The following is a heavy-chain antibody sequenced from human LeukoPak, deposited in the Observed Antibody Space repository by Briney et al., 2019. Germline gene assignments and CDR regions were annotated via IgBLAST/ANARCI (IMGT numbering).Heavy chain of an antibody. Sequence: ASVKVSCKASGYSFIGYHMHWVRQAPGQGLEWMGWINPNSGGTNSSQKFQDRVTLTRDTSISTAYMELGSLRSDDTAIYYCARAYGSGSSYHPDYWGQGTLVTVSS. CDR3: ARAYGSGSSYHPDY. J-gene: IGHJ4*02. D-gene: IGHD3-10*01. CDR1: GYSFIGYH. CDR2: INPNSGGT. V-gene: IGHV1-2*02.